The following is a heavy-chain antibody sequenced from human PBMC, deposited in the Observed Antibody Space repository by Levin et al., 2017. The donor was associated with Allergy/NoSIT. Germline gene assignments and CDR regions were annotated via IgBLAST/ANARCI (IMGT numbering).Heavy chain of an antibody. Sequence: GESLKISCAASGFTFSSYEMNWVRPAPGKGLEWVSYISSSGSTIYYADSVKGRFTISRDNAKNSLYLQMNSLRAEDTAVYYCARESVFGVVITSYYFDYWGQGTLVTVSS. CDR1: GFTFSSYE. CDR3: ARESVFGVVITSYYFDY. V-gene: IGHV3-48*03. J-gene: IGHJ4*02. CDR2: ISSSGSTI. D-gene: IGHD3-3*01.